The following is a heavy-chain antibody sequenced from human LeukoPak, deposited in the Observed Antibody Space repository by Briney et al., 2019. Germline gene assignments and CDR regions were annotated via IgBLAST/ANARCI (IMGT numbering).Heavy chain of an antibody. CDR3: TRDGLRSSGT. V-gene: IGHV3-20*04. D-gene: IGHD6-25*01. J-gene: IGHJ4*02. Sequence: GGSLRLSCAASGFTFDDYGMSWVRLAPGKGLEWVSAINWNGGSTGYADSVKGRFTISRDNAKNSLYLQMNSLRAEDTALYYCTRDGLRSSGTRGQGTLVTVSS. CDR2: INWNGGST. CDR1: GFTFDDYG.